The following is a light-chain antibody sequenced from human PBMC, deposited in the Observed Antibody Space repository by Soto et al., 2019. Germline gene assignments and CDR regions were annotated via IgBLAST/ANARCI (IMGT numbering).Light chain of an antibody. CDR2: GAS. Sequence: EIVLTQSACTLSLSAGERATLSCGASQSVSNNYLAWYQQKPGQAPRLLIYGASNRATGIPDRFSGSGCGTDFTLTISRLEPEDFAVYYCQQYGSSPALTFGGGTKVDIK. CDR1: QSVSNNY. CDR3: QQYGSSPALT. J-gene: IGKJ4*01. V-gene: IGKV3-20*01.